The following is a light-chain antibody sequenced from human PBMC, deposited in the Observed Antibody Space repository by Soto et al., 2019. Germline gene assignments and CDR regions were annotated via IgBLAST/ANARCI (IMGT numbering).Light chain of an antibody. V-gene: IGKV1-17*01. J-gene: IGKJ2*01. CDR3: LQHNSYPYT. Sequence: DIQMTQSPSSLSASVGDRVSITCRASQGITRDLAWYQQKPGKAPKRLIYAASSLQSGVPSRFSGSGAGTEFSLTISSRQPEDFATYYCLQHNSYPYTFGQGTRLEIK. CDR1: QGITRD. CDR2: AAS.